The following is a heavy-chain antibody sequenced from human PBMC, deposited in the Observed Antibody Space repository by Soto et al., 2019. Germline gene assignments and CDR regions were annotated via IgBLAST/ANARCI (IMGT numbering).Heavy chain of an antibody. CDR3: ARDPNDSSAYYHHYYYGMDV. V-gene: IGHV1-3*01. J-gene: IGHJ6*02. D-gene: IGHD3-22*01. CDR2: INAGNGNT. Sequence: QIQLMQSGAEVKKPGASVKVSCTASGYTFTSYGIHWVRQAPGQRLEWTGWINAGNGNTKYSEKFQGRVTITSDTSASTAYLELSSLRAEDTAVYYCARDPNDSSAYYHHYYYGMDVWGQGTTVTVSS. CDR1: GYTFTSYG.